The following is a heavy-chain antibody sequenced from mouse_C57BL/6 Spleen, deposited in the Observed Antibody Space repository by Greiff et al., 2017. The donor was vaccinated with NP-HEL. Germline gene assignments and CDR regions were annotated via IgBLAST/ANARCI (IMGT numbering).Heavy chain of an antibody. CDR1: GYTFTSYW. Sequence: QVQLQQPGAELVRPGSSVKLSCKASGYTFTSYWMHWVKQRPIQGLEWIGNIDPSDSETHYNQKFKDKATLTVDKSSSTAYMQLSSLTSEDSAVYYGARADYGSSYDAMDYWGQGTSVTVSS. V-gene: IGHV1-52*01. CDR2: IDPSDSET. J-gene: IGHJ4*01. CDR3: ARADYGSSYDAMDY. D-gene: IGHD1-1*01.